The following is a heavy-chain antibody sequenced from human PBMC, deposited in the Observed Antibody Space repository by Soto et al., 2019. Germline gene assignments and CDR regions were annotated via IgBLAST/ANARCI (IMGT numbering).Heavy chain of an antibody. Sequence: ASVKVSCKVSGYTLTELSMHWVRQAPGKGLEWMGGFDPEDGETIYAQKFQGRVTMTEDTSTDTAYMELSSLRSEDTAVYYCVTGIITFNYYDSSGFPFQHWGQGTLVTVSS. J-gene: IGHJ1*01. CDR1: GYTLTELS. V-gene: IGHV1-24*01. D-gene: IGHD3-22*01. CDR3: VTGIITFNYYDSSGFPFQH. CDR2: FDPEDGET.